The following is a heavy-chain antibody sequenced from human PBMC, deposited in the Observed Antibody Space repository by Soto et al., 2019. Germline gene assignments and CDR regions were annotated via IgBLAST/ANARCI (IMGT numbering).Heavy chain of an antibody. CDR1: GYTFTSYG. D-gene: IGHD3-10*01. V-gene: IGHV1-18*01. J-gene: IGHJ4*02. Sequence: ASVKVSCKASGYTFTSYGISWVRQAPGQGLEWMGWISAYNGNTNYAQKLQGRVTMTTDTSTSTAYMELRSLRSDDTAVYYCARAKLPLLWFGELLVHFDYWGQGTLVTVS. CDR3: ARAKLPLLWFGELLVHFDY. CDR2: ISAYNGNT.